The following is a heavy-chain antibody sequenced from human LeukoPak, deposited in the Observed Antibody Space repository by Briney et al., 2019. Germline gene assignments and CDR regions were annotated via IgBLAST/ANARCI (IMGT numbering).Heavy chain of an antibody. V-gene: IGHV3-53*01. CDR2: IYTGGTT. Sequence: GGSLRLSCAAPVFTVSVSNMRWLRQAPGKGLEWVSAIYTGGTTYYSDSVEGRYTISRDGSKNILYLQMASLRVEQTAVYYCAVNQAISGGCLDSWGQGTLVTVSS. D-gene: IGHD3-16*01. J-gene: IGHJ4*02. CDR1: VFTVSVSN. CDR3: AVNQAISGGCLDS.